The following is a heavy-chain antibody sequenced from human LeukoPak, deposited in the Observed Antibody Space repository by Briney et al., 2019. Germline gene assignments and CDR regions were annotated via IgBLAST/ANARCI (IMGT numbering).Heavy chain of an antibody. V-gene: IGHV3-21*01. D-gene: IGHD3-10*01. CDR3: ARDEMYGSGSYAYFDY. Sequence: GSLRLSCAASGFTFTSYGMNWVRQAPGKGLEWDSSISNTGGYIYYADSVKGRFTISRDNAKNSLYLQLNSLRAEDTAVYFCARDEMYGSGSYAYFDYWGQGTLVTVSS. J-gene: IGHJ4*02. CDR1: GFTFTSYG. CDR2: ISNTGGYI.